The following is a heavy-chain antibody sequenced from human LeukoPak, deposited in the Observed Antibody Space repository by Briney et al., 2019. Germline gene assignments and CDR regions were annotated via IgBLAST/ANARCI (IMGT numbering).Heavy chain of an antibody. V-gene: IGHV4-31*03. CDR1: GGSISSGGYY. Sequence: SETLSLTCTVSGGSISSGGYYWSWIRQHPGKGLEWIGYIYYSGSTYYNPSLKSRVTIPVDTSKNQFSLKLSSVTAADTAVYYCARVRYCSSTSCYPSFDYWGQGTLVTVSS. J-gene: IGHJ4*02. CDR2: IYYSGST. CDR3: ARVRYCSSTSCYPSFDY. D-gene: IGHD2-2*01.